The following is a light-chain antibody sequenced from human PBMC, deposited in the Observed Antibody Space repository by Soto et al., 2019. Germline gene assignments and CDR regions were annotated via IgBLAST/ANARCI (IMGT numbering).Light chain of an antibody. Sequence: EIVSTQSPATLSLSPGERATLSCRASQSVSSYLAWYQQKPGQAPRLLIYDASKRATGIPARFSASGSGTDFTLTISSLEPEDSAVYYCQQRANWPHTFGQGTKLEIK. V-gene: IGKV3-11*01. CDR2: DAS. CDR3: QQRANWPHT. J-gene: IGKJ2*01. CDR1: QSVSSY.